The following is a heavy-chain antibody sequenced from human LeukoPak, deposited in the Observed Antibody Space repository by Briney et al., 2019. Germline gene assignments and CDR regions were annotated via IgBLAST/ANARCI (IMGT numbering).Heavy chain of an antibody. CDR2: IYSGGST. CDR3: ARFSSSPYAFDI. J-gene: IGHJ3*02. V-gene: IGHV3-53*01. Sequence: GGSLRLSCAASGFTVSSNYMSWVRQAPGKGLEWVSVIYSGGSTYYADSVKGRFTISRDNSKNTLYLQMNSLRAEDTAVYYCARFSSSPYAFDIWGQGTMVTVSS. CDR1: GFTVSSNY. D-gene: IGHD6-13*01.